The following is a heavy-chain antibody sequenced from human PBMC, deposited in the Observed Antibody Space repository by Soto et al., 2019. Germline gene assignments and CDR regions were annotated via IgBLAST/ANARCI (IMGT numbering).Heavy chain of an antibody. J-gene: IGHJ5*02. V-gene: IGHV3-74*01. CDR1: GFTFSSYW. CDR3: ARDEIAVAGIRYGWFDP. Sequence: EVQLVESGGGLVQPGGSLRLSCAASGFTFSSYWMHWVRQAPGKGLVWVSRINSDGSSTSYADSVKGRFTISRDNAKNTLYLQMNSLRAEDTAVYYCARDEIAVAGIRYGWFDPWGQGTLVTVSS. CDR2: INSDGSST. D-gene: IGHD6-19*01.